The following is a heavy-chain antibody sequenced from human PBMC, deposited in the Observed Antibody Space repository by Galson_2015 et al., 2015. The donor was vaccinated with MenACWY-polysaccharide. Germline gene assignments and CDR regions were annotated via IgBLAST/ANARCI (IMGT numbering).Heavy chain of an antibody. D-gene: IGHD6-19*01. J-gene: IGHJ4*02. CDR3: ARHLEYSSGCHY. CDR2: INPGGSEK. CDR1: GFTFSSYW. V-gene: IGHV3-7*01. Sequence: SLRLSCAASGFTFSSYWMSWVRQAPGRGLEWVASINPGGSEKYYVDSVKGRFTISRDNAKNSLYLQMNSLRAEDTAVYYCARHLEYSSGCHYWRQGTLVTASS.